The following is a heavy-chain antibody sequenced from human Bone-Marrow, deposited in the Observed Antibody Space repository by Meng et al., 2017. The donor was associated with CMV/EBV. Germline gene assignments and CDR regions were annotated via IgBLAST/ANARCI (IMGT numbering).Heavy chain of an antibody. Sequence: SETLSLTCAVYGGSFSGYYWSWIRQPPGKGLEWIGEINHSGSTNYNPSLKSRVTISVDTSKNQFSLKLSSVTAADTAVYYCARDGRDCSSTSCYQPVYYYGMDVWGQGTTV. CDR3: ARDGRDCSSTSCYQPVYYYGMDV. J-gene: IGHJ6*02. CDR1: GGSFSGYY. D-gene: IGHD2-2*01. V-gene: IGHV4-34*01. CDR2: INHSGST.